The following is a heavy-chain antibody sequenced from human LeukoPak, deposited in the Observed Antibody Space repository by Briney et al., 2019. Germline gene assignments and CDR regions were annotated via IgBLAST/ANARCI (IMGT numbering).Heavy chain of an antibody. V-gene: IGHV4-31*03. CDR2: ISYSGTT. CDR3: ARDAGGTTL. D-gene: IGHD4-4*01. CDR1: GGPITSGGSH. Sequence: SETLSLTCTVSGGPITSGGSHWSWIRQHPRQGLEWIGYISYSGTTYYNPSLNSRVTMSRDTSKNQFSLNLISVTGADTAIYYCARDAGGTTLWGQGSLVTVSS. J-gene: IGHJ1*01.